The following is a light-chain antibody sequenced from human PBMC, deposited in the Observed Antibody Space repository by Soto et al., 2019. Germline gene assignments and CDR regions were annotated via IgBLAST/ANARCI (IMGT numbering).Light chain of an antibody. CDR1: QTISSW. Sequence: DIQMTQSPATLSGSGGDRVTITCRASQTISSWLAWYQQKPGRAPKLLIYKASTLKSGVPSRFSGSGSGTEFTLTISSLQPDDFASYYCQHYNSYSGTFGQGNKVDI. CDR3: QHYNSYSGT. CDR2: KAS. J-gene: IGKJ1*01. V-gene: IGKV1-5*03.